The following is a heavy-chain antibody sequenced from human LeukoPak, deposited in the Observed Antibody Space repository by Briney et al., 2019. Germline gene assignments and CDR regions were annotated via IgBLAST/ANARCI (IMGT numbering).Heavy chain of an antibody. CDR3: ARGCSSTSCYGSGSYNPYDY. D-gene: IGHD2-2*01. J-gene: IGHJ4*02. CDR2: IYYSGST. V-gene: IGHV4-59*01. Sequence: KPSETLSLTCTVSGGSISSYYLSWIRQPPGKGLEWIGYIYYSGSTNYNPSLKSRVTISVDTSKNQFSLKLSSVTAADTAVYYCARGCSSTSCYGSGSYNPYDYWGQGTLVTVSS. CDR1: GGSISSYY.